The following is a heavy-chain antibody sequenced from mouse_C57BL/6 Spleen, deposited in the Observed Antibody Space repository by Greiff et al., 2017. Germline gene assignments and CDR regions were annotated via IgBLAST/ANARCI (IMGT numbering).Heavy chain of an antibody. CDR1: GYTFTSYW. D-gene: IGHD4-1*01. V-gene: IGHV1-61*01. CDR3: GGVSGSCDY. CDR2: IYPTDSDT. J-gene: IGHJ4*01. Sequence: QVQLQQSGAELVRPGSSVKLSCKASGYTFTSYWMDWVKQRPGQGLEWIGNIYPTDSDTHYTQKFKGKATLSVDNSSRTAYMQLRSLNSEDSAVYYLGGVSGSCDYWGQGTTVTVSS.